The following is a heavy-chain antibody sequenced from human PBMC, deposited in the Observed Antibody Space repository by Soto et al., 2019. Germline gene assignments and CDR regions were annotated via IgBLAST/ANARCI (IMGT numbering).Heavy chain of an antibody. V-gene: IGHV1-46*01. Sequence: QVQLVQSGAEVKKPGASVKVSCKASGYTFTSYYMHWVRQAPGQGLEWMGIINPSGGSTSYAQKFQGRVTMTRDTSTSSVYTELIRLRSEETAVYYCERALGSYYFIDWGPGTLVTGSS. CDR1: GYTFTSYY. D-gene: IGHD1-26*01. J-gene: IGHJ4*02. CDR2: INPSGGST. CDR3: ERALGSYYFID.